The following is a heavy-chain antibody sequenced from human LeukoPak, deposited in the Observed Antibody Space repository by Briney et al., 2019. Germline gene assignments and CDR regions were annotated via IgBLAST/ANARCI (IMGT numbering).Heavy chain of an antibody. CDR1: GFTFDDYA. Sequence: GGSLRLSCAASGFTFDDYAMHWVRQAPGKGLEWVSGISWNSGSIGYADSVKGRFTISRDNSKNTVYLQMNSLRAEDTAVYYCAKEPGGAYYFFDYWGQGTLVTVSS. CDR3: AKEPGGAYYFFDY. V-gene: IGHV3-9*01. J-gene: IGHJ4*02. CDR2: ISWNSGSI. D-gene: IGHD4-23*01.